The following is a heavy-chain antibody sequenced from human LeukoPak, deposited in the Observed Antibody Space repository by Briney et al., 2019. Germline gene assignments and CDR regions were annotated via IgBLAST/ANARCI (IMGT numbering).Heavy chain of an antibody. D-gene: IGHD6-13*01. CDR1: GGTFSSYA. CDR2: IIPIFGTA. CDR3: ARAQAAAGLFDY. Sequence: SVKVSYKASGGTFSSYAISWVRQAPGQGLEWMGGIIPIFGTANYAQKFQGRVTITADESTSTAYMELSSLRSEDTAVYYCARAQAAAGLFDYWGQGTLVTVSS. J-gene: IGHJ4*02. V-gene: IGHV1-69*13.